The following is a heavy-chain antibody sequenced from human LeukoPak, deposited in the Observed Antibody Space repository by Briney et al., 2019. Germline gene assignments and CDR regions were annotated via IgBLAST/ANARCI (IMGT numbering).Heavy chain of an antibody. Sequence: KPSETLSLTCAVYGGSFSGYYWSWIRQPPGKGLEWIGEINHSGSTNYNPSLKSRVTISVDTSKNQFSLKLSSVTAADTAVYYCAREADFWSGHSYGGMDVWGQGTTVTVSS. J-gene: IGHJ6*02. CDR3: AREADFWSGHSYGGMDV. CDR2: INHSGST. D-gene: IGHD3-3*01. V-gene: IGHV4-34*01. CDR1: GGSFSGYY.